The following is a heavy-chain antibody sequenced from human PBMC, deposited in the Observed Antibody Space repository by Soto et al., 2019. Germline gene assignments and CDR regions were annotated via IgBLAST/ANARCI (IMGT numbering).Heavy chain of an antibody. CDR1: GFSFTDDG. D-gene: IGHD5-12*01. V-gene: IGHV1-18*04. CDR3: ARVRERWLQPEAFDI. Sequence: QVQLVQSGAEVKKPGASVKVSCKASGFSFTDDGLTWVLQAPGQGLEWMGWISAYNGDTNYAQNFQGRVTMATDTSTSTGYMELRSLRSDDTAVYYCARVRERWLQPEAFDIWGQGTMVTVSS. J-gene: IGHJ3*02. CDR2: ISAYNGDT.